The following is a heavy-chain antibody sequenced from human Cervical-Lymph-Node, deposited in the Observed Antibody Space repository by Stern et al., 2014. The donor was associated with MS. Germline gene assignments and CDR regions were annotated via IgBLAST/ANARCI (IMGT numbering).Heavy chain of an antibody. Sequence: QMQLVQSGAEVKKPGSSVKVSCQASGGTFSSYAISWVRQAPGQGLEWMGGIITFFGTSIYEQKFQGRVTIPADESTSTAYMELSSLRSEDTAVYYCARDSTYYYDSSGYSDAFDIWGQGTMVTVSS. J-gene: IGHJ3*02. D-gene: IGHD3-22*01. CDR3: ARDSTYYYDSSGYSDAFDI. CDR1: GGTFSSYA. CDR2: IITFFGTS. V-gene: IGHV1-69*01.